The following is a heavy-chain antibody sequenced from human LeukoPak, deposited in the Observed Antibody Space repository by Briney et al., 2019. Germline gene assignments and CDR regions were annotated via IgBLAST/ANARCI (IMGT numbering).Heavy chain of an antibody. J-gene: IGHJ4*02. Sequence: ASVKVSCKASGYIFTGYYVHWVRQAPGQGLEWMGWINPNSGDTNFAQNFQGRVTMTRDASISTAYMELSRLTSDDTAIYFCARGGGYSYGYTPSDYWGQGTLVTVSS. CDR2: INPNSGDT. CDR1: GYIFTGYY. CDR3: ARGGGYSYGYTPSDY. V-gene: IGHV1-2*02. D-gene: IGHD5-18*01.